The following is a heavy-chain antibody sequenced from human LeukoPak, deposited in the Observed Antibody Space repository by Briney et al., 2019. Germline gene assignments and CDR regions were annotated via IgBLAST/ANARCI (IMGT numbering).Heavy chain of an antibody. D-gene: IGHD1-26*01. V-gene: IGHV3-73*01. CDR2: IRSKAHSYAT. J-gene: IGHJ6*04. CDR3: TPMSRRGWELAPVDV. Sequence: TGGSLRLSCAASGFTFSGSAMHWVRQASGKGLEWVGRIRSKAHSYATAYAASVKGRFTISRDDSKNTAYLQMNSLKTEDTAVYYCTPMSRRGWELAPVDVWGKGTTVTVSS. CDR1: GFTFSGSA.